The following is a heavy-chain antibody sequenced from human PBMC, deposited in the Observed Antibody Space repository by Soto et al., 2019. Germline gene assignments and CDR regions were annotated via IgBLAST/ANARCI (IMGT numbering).Heavy chain of an antibody. CDR1: GFTVSSNY. J-gene: IGHJ3*02. D-gene: IGHD6-13*01. Sequence: GGSLTLSCAASGFTVSSNYMSWFRQAPGKGLEWVSVIYSGGSTYYADSVKGRFTISRDNSKNTPYLQMNSLRAEDTAVYYCAMAAGHDAFDIWGQGIMVTVSS. CDR2: IYSGGST. CDR3: AMAAGHDAFDI. V-gene: IGHV3-66*01.